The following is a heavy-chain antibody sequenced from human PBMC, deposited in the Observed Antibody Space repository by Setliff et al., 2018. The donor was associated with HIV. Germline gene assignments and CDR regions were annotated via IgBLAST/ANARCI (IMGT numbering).Heavy chain of an antibody. CDR3: ARQAIATRSFDY. CDR2: SYYSGRA. Sequence: SETLSLTCTVSGGSISRGSYYWSWIRQAPGKGLEWIGCSYYSGRAYYNPSLQSRVTISVDTSKNQVSLKLNSMTAADTAVYYCARQAIATRSFDYWGPGTLVTVSS. CDR1: GGSISRGSYY. D-gene: IGHD6-13*01. J-gene: IGHJ4*02. V-gene: IGHV4-30-4*08.